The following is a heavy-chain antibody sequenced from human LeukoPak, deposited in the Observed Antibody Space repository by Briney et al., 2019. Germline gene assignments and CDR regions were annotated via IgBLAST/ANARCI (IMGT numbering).Heavy chain of an antibody. Sequence: SETLSLTCTVSGGSISSYYWSWIRQPPGKGLEWIGYIYYSGSTNYNPSLKSGVTIPVETSTNQFSLKLRSVTAADTPVYYCAREVYGSGSYFEYWGQGTLVTVSS. CDR2: IYYSGST. CDR3: AREVYGSGSYFEY. V-gene: IGHV4-59*01. J-gene: IGHJ4*02. CDR1: GGSISSYY. D-gene: IGHD3-10*01.